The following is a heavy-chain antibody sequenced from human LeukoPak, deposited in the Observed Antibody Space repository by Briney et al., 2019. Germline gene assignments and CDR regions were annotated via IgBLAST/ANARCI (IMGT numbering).Heavy chain of an antibody. J-gene: IGHJ4*02. Sequence: KPSETLSLTCTVSGGSISTYYWSWIRRPPGKGLEWIGYIYYSGSTNYNPSLKSRVTISVDTSKNQFSLKLSSVTAADTAVYFCARGRLTVGATCYDYWGQGTLVTVSS. V-gene: IGHV4-59*01. CDR2: IYYSGST. CDR3: ARGRLTVGATCYDY. CDR1: GGSISTYY. D-gene: IGHD1-26*01.